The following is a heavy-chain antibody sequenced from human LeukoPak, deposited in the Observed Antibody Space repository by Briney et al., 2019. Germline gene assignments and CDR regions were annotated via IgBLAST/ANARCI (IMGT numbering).Heavy chain of an antibody. CDR1: GFTFSDYY. J-gene: IGHJ3*02. D-gene: IGHD1-26*01. Sequence: GGSLRLSCAASGFTFSDYYMSWIRQAPGKGLEWVSYISSSGSTIYCADSVKGRFTISRDNSKNTLYLQMNSLRAEDTAVYYCAKDWYSGSPDAFDIWGQGTMVTVSS. CDR2: ISSSGSTI. CDR3: AKDWYSGSPDAFDI. V-gene: IGHV3-11*01.